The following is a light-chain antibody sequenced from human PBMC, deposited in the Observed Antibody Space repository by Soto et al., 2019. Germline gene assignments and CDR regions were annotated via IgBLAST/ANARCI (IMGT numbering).Light chain of an antibody. Sequence: QSALTQPRSVSGSPGQSVTISCTGTSSDVGAYNYVSWCQQRPGKAPRLMIYDVGVRPSGVPDRFSASKSGNTASLKISGLQAEDEADYYCCSYAGSYAWVFGGGTKVTVL. CDR3: CSYAGSYAWV. J-gene: IGLJ3*02. CDR1: SSDVGAYNY. V-gene: IGLV2-11*01. CDR2: DVG.